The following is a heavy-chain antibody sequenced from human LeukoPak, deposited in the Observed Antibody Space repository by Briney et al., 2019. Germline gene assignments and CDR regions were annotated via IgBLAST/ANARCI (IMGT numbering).Heavy chain of an antibody. CDR2: ITSGGDYI. CDR1: GFTFNTFN. D-gene: IGHD3-9*01. J-gene: IGHJ4*02. Sequence: GGSLGLSCAASGFTFNTFNMNWVRQAPGKGLEWVSSITSGGDYIYYADSVKGRFTTSRDNAKNSLSLQLNSLRVEDTAVYYCARGHYDVLAASYKWTPDYWGQETVVTVSS. CDR3: ARGHYDVLAASYKWTPDY. V-gene: IGHV3-21*01.